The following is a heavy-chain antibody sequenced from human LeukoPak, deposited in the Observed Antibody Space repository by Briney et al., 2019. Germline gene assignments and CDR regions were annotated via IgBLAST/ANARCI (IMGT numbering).Heavy chain of an antibody. CDR3: AKVATRYYDSSGYYSHYFDY. J-gene: IGHJ4*02. D-gene: IGHD3-22*01. V-gene: IGHV3-9*03. CDR1: GFTFDDYA. Sequence: AGGSLRLSCAASGFTFDDYAMHWVRQAPGKGLEWVSGISWNSGSIGYADSVKGRFTISRDNAKNSLYLQMNSLRAEDMALYYCAKVATRYYDSSGYYSHYFDYWGQGTLVTVSS. CDR2: ISWNSGSI.